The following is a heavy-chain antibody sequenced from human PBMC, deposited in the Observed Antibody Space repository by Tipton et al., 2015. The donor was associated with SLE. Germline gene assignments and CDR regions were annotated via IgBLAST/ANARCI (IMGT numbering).Heavy chain of an antibody. CDR2: INHSGST. D-gene: IGHD6-6*01. V-gene: IGHV4-34*01. J-gene: IGHJ4*02. Sequence: TLSLTCTVSGGSISSYYWSWIRQPPGKGLEWIGEINHSGSTNYNPSLKSRVTISVDTSKNQFSLKLSSVTAADTAVYYCARGARSYSSFWGYWGQGTLVTVSS. CDR3: ARGARSYSSFWGY. CDR1: GGSISSYY.